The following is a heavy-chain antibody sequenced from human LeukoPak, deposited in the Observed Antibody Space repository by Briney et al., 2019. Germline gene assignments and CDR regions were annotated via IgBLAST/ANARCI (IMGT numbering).Heavy chain of an antibody. Sequence: ASVKVSCKASGNTFTSFHIHWVRQAPGQGLEYMGIIKVYGDTTIYAQRFQGRITMTRDTSTSTVYMELSSLNSEDTAVYYCARVYYDFWSGYYTPFDPWGQGTLVTVSS. CDR1: GNTFTSFH. D-gene: IGHD3-3*01. CDR2: IKVYGDTT. J-gene: IGHJ5*02. V-gene: IGHV1-46*01. CDR3: ARVYYDFWSGYYTPFDP.